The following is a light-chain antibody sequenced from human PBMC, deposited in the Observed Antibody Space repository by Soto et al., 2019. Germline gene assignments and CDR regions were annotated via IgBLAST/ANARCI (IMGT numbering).Light chain of an antibody. V-gene: IGKV1-6*01. Sequence: AIQVTQSPSSLSASVGDRVTITCRTSQGIRSALGWYQQKPGKVPKLLIYAASTLQSGVPSRFSGSGSGRDFTLTISSLQSEDFAVYYCQQYNNWPPITFGQGTRLEIK. J-gene: IGKJ5*01. CDR1: QGIRSA. CDR2: AAS. CDR3: QQYNNWPPIT.